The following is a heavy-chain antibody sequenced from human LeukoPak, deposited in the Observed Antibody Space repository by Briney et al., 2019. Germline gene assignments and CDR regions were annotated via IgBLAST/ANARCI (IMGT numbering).Heavy chain of an antibody. V-gene: IGHV3-7*01. CDR2: IKQDGSDK. CDR1: GFTFTTYW. Sequence: GGSLRLSCAASGFTFTTYWMSWVRQAPGKGLEWVANIKQDGSDKYYVDSVKGRFTISRDNAKSSLYLQMNSLRAEDTAVYYCATGYSYGFHSDFWGQGTLVTVSS. CDR3: ATGYSYGFHSDF. J-gene: IGHJ4*02. D-gene: IGHD5-18*01.